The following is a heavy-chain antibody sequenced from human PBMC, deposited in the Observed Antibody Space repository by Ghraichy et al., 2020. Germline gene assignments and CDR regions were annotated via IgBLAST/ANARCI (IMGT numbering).Heavy chain of an antibody. CDR2: IIPILGIA. J-gene: IGHJ6*02. CDR3: ARIRIYCSSTSCYRPRRFDYYYGMDV. D-gene: IGHD2-2*02. V-gene: IGHV1-69*02. Sequence: SVKVSCKASGGTFSSYTISWVRQAPGQGLEWMGRIIPILGIANYAQKFQGRVTITADKSTSTAYMELSSLRSEDTAVYYCARIRIYCSSTSCYRPRRFDYYYGMDVWGQGTTVTVSS. CDR1: GGTFSSYT.